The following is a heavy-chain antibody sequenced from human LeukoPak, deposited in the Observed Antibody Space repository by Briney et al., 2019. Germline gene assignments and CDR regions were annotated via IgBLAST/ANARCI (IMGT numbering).Heavy chain of an antibody. CDR1: GGSFSGYY. CDR3: AIHIVAVPAAKKKNWFDP. J-gene: IGHJ5*02. CDR2: INHSGST. D-gene: IGHD2-2*01. V-gene: IGHV4-34*01. Sequence: SETPSLTCAVYGGSFSGYYWSWIRQPPGKGLEWIGEINHSGSTNYNPSLKSRVTISVDTSKNQFSLKLSSVTAADTAVYYCAIHIVAVPAAKKKNWFDPWGQGTLVTVSS.